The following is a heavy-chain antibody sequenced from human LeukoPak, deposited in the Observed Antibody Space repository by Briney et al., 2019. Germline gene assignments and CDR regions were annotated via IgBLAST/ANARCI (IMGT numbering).Heavy chain of an antibody. D-gene: IGHD3-10*01. J-gene: IGHJ4*02. V-gene: IGHV4-34*01. CDR2: INHSGST. Sequence: PSETLSLTCAVYGGSFSGYYWSWIRQPPGKGLEWIGEINHSGSTNYNPSLKSRVTISVDTSKNQFSLKLSSVTAADTAVYYCARATKEMLWFGEESLYYFDYWGQGTLVTVSS. CDR3: ARATKEMLWFGEESLYYFDY. CDR1: GGSFSGYY.